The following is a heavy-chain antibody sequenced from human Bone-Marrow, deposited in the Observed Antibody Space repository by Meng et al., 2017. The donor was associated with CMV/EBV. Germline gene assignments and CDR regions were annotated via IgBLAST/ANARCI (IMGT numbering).Heavy chain of an antibody. CDR1: GFTFSRYA. CDR3: AKDSSSWSTEPNYFDY. J-gene: IGHJ4*02. CDR2: VSSGSSNT. V-gene: IGHV3-23*03. D-gene: IGHD6-13*01. Sequence: GGSLRLSCAASGFTFSRYAMTWVRQAPGKGLEWVSVVSSGSSNTYYADSVKGRFTVSRDNSKNTVYLQMNSLRAEDTAVYYCAKDSSSWSTEPNYFDYWGQGTLVTVSS.